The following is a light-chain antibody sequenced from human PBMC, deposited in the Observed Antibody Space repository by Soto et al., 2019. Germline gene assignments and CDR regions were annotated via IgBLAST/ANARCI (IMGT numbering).Light chain of an antibody. Sequence: QSVLTQPPSASATPGQTVTISCSGRYSNIGSNFVSWYQRLPGTAPKLRIYSINQRPSRVPDRFSGSKSGTSASLTISGLQSEDEADYFCPSWDDSLDAPVFGGGTKLTVL. CDR1: YSNIGSNF. CDR2: SIN. V-gene: IGLV1-44*01. J-gene: IGLJ3*02. CDR3: PSWDDSLDAPV.